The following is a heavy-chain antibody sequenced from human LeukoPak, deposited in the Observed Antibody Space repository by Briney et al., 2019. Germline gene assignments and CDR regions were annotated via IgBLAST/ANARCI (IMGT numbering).Heavy chain of an antibody. D-gene: IGHD6-13*01. Sequence: SETLSLTCTVSGGSISSYYWSWIRQPPGKGLEWIGNIYYSGSTNCNPSLKSRVTISVDTSKDQFSLKLSSVTAADTAVYYCARDRRIAAAGYYFDYWGQGTLVTVSS. CDR3: ARDRRIAAAGYYFDY. CDR1: GGSISSYY. J-gene: IGHJ4*02. CDR2: IYYSGST. V-gene: IGHV4-59*01.